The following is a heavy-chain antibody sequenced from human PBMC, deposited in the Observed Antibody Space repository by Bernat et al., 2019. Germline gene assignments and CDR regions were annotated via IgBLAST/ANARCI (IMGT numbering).Heavy chain of an antibody. CDR2: INPNSGGT. Sequence: QVQLVQSGAEVKKPGASVKVSCKASGYTFTGYYMHWVRQAPGQGLEWMGRINPNSGGTNYAQKFQGRVTMTRDTSISTAYMELSRLRSDDTAVYYCARGGIAARTGYYYYYMDVWGKGTTVTVSS. V-gene: IGHV1-2*06. CDR3: ARGGIAARTGYYYYYMDV. J-gene: IGHJ6*03. CDR1: GYTFTGYY. D-gene: IGHD6-6*01.